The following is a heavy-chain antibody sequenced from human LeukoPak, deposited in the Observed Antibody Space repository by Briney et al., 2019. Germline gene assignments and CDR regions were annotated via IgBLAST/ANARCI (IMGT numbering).Heavy chain of an antibody. CDR1: DYRFTSYW. D-gene: IGHD2-8*01. J-gene: IGHJ4*02. V-gene: IGHV5-51*01. CDR3: ARLGYCSNGVCSNLDY. CDR2: IYPGDSDT. Sequence: GESLKISCQASDYRFTSYWIGWVRQMPGKGLEWMGLIYPGDSDTRYSPSFQGQVTISADKSITTAHLQWNSLKASDTAMYYCARLGYCSNGVCSNLDYWGQGTLVTVSS.